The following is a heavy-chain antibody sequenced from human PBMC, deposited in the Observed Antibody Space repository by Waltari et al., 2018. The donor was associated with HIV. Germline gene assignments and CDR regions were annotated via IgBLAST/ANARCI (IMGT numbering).Heavy chain of an antibody. J-gene: IGHJ4*01. V-gene: IGHV3-49*04. CDR3: TRHSRGYDYCLADY. CDR2: IRSTVYGGTT. Sequence: EVQLVETGGGLVQPGRSLSLPCRTSRLPFGSDGITWVRQAPGKGVEGKGFIRSTVYGGTTEHAASVKGRITISRDDSNSIPYLQIDSLKTENTAIYYCTRHSRGYDYCLADYWRRGTLDTVSS. CDR1: RLPFGSDG. D-gene: IGHD5-18*01.